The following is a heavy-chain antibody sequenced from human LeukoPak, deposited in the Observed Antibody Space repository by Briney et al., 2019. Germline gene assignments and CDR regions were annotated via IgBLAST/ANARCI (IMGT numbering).Heavy chain of an antibody. CDR3: ASVGPQQQLGHTYYYYGMDV. CDR2: IYYSGST. Sequence: SETLSLTCTVSGGSISSYYWSWIRQPPGKGLEWIGYIYYSGSTNYNPSLKSRVTISVDTSKNQFSLKLSSVTAADTAVYYCASVGPQQQLGHTYYYYGMDVWGQGTTVTVSS. D-gene: IGHD6-13*01. CDR1: GGSISSYY. J-gene: IGHJ6*02. V-gene: IGHV4-59*01.